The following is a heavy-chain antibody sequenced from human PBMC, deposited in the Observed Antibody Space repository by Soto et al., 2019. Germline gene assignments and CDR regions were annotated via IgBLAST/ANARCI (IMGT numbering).Heavy chain of an antibody. D-gene: IGHD2-21*02. CDR2: IIPIFGTA. CDR3: AREGYCGGDCYHNYYYYGMDV. CDR1: GGTFSSYA. Sequence: SVKVSCKASGGTFSSYAISWVRQAPGQGLGWMGGIIPIFGTANYAQKFQGRVTITADESTSTAYMELSSLRSEDTAVYYCAREGYCGGDCYHNYYYYGMDVWGQGTTVTVSS. V-gene: IGHV1-69*13. J-gene: IGHJ6*02.